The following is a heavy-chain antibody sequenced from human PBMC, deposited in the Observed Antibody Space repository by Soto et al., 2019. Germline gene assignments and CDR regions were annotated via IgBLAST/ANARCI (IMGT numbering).Heavy chain of an antibody. CDR2: ITSGSDYI. J-gene: IGHJ4*02. CDR1: GFTFSAYS. D-gene: IGHD5-12*01. Sequence: EVQLVASGGGLVKPGGSLRLSCAASGFTFSAYSMSWVRQAPGKGLEWVSSITSGSDYIYYADSLKGRFTISRDNAKNSLYLHMHSLRAEDTAFYYCARVDGYTYPNDYWGQGTLVTVTS. CDR3: ARVDGYTYPNDY. V-gene: IGHV3-21*02.